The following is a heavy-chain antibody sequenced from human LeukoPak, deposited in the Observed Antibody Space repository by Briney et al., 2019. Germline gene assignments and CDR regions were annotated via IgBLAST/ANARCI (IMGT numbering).Heavy chain of an antibody. D-gene: IGHD4-23*01. CDR3: TAVDYDY. J-gene: IGHJ4*01. V-gene: IGHV3-15*01. Sequence: TGGSLRLSCAASGFTFSKAWMSWVRQAPGKGLEWVGRFKSKTDGGTTDYAAPVKGRFTISRDNSENKVYLQMNSLKTEDTAVYYCTAVDYDYWGQGSLVTVSS. CDR1: GFTFSKAW. CDR2: FKSKTDGGTT.